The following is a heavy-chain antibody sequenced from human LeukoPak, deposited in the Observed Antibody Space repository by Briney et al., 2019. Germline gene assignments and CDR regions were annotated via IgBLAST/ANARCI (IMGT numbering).Heavy chain of an antibody. Sequence: ASVKVSCKTSGYTFTGYYMHWVRQAPGQGLEWMGWINPNSGGTNYAQKFQGRVTMTRDTSISTAYMDLSRLKSDDTAVYYCARKRQRGSGYYHFDYWGQGTLVTVSS. J-gene: IGHJ4*02. CDR1: GYTFTGYY. D-gene: IGHD3-22*01. V-gene: IGHV1-2*02. CDR2: INPNSGGT. CDR3: ARKRQRGSGYYHFDY.